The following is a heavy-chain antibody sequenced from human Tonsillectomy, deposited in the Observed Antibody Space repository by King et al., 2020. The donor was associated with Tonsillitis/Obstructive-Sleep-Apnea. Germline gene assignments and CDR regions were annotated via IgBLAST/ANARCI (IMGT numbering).Heavy chain of an antibody. Sequence: VQLVESGGGLVQPGGSLRLSCSASGFTLSTYPMHWVRQAPGKGLEYVSGISSNGGSTYYADSVKGRFTISRDNSKNTLYLQMNSLRAEDTAVYYCVKDQGRYCTGGVCSSFDFWGQGTLVTVSS. J-gene: IGHJ4*02. V-gene: IGHV3-64D*06. CDR2: ISSNGGST. CDR1: GFTLSTYP. CDR3: VKDQGRYCTGGVCSSFDF. D-gene: IGHD2-8*02.